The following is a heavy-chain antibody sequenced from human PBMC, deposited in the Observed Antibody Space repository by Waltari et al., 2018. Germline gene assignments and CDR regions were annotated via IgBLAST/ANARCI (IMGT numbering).Heavy chain of an antibody. CDR2: IYSGGST. CDR1: GFTVSSNY. Sequence: EVQLVESGGGLIQPGGSLRLSCAASGFTVSSNYMSWVRQAPGKGVEWVSFIYSGGSTYYEDAVEGRFTICRDNYKNTLYLQMNSLRAEDTAVYYCAREGEMGEGGYGMDVWGQGTTVTVSS. V-gene: IGHV3-53*01. D-gene: IGHD3-16*01. J-gene: IGHJ6*02. CDR3: AREGEMGEGGYGMDV.